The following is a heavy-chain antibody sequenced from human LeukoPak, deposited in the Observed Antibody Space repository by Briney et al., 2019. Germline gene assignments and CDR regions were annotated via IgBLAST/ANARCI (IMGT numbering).Heavy chain of an antibody. J-gene: IGHJ6*02. Sequence: GGSPRLSCAASGFTFSSYSMSWVRQAPGKGLEWVSSISSSSSYIYYADSVKGRFTISRDNAKNSLYLQMNSLRAEDTAVYYCARDLRIAAAGTNSYYYYGMDVWGQGTTVTVSS. CDR1: GFTFSSYS. CDR3: ARDLRIAAAGTNSYYYYGMDV. CDR2: ISSSSSYI. D-gene: IGHD6-13*01. V-gene: IGHV3-21*01.